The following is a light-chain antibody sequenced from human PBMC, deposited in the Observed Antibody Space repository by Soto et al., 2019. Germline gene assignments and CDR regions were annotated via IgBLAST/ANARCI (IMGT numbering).Light chain of an antibody. CDR3: GTWDSSLRGVV. CDR2: DNN. V-gene: IGLV1-51*01. CDR1: SSNIGDNY. Sequence: QSVLTQPPSVSAAPGQKVTISCSGSSSNIGDNYASWYQEFPGTAPKLLIYDNNKRPSGIPDRFSGSKSGTSATLGITGLQTGDEADYYCGTWDSSLRGVVFGGGTKLTVL. J-gene: IGLJ2*01.